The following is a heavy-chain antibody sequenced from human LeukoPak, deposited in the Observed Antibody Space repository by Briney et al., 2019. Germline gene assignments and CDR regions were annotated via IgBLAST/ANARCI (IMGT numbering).Heavy chain of an antibody. CDR3: AREREVAGSGVIDS. Sequence: SVTVSCKASGYTFTSYGLSWVRQPPGQGLEWMGLISTYNDNTHYAQKLQGRVTMTTDTSTNTAYMELRSQRSDDTAVYYCAREREVAGSGVIDSWGQGTLVTVSS. V-gene: IGHV1-18*01. CDR2: ISTYNDNT. D-gene: IGHD6-19*01. CDR1: GYTFTSYG. J-gene: IGHJ4*02.